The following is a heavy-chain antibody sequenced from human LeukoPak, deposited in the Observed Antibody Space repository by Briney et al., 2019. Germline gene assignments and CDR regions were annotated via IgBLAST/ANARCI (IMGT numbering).Heavy chain of an antibody. CDR3: TTRKVADY. CDR1: GFTFSNAW. J-gene: IGHJ4*02. Sequence: SGGSLRLSCAASGFTFSNAWMSWVRQAPGKGLDWVGLIKSKTDRGTTDYAAPVKGRFNISRDDSKNTLYLQMNSLKTEDTAVYYCTTRKVADYWGQGTLVTVSS. CDR2: IKSKTDRGTT. V-gene: IGHV3-15*01.